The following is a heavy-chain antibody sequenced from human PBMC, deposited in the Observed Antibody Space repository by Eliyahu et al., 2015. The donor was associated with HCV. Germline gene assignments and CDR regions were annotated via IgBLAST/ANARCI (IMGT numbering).Heavy chain of an antibody. CDR1: GFTFSNAW. D-gene: IGHD4-17*01. CDR2: IKSKTDGGTT. V-gene: IGHV3-15*01. CDR3: TTDPSPTVTTIPY. Sequence: EVQLVESGGGLVKPGGSLRLSCAASGFTFSNAWMSWXRQAPGKGLEWVGRIKSKTDGGTTDYAAPVKGRFTISRDDSKNTLYLQMNSLKTEDTAVYYCTTDPSPTVTTIPYWGQGTLVTVSS. J-gene: IGHJ4*02.